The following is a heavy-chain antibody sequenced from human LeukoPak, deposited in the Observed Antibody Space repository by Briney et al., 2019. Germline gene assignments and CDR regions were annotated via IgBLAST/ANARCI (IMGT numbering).Heavy chain of an antibody. J-gene: IGHJ4*02. CDR1: GFTFSSYS. V-gene: IGHV3-48*01. D-gene: IGHD6-19*01. CDR3: AKAPAVGLAGGWAPPDY. Sequence: PGGSLRLSCAASGFTFSSYSMNWVRQAPGKGLEWVSYISSSSSTIYYADSVKGRFTISRDNAKNSLYLQMNSLRAEDTALYYCAKAPAVGLAGGWAPPDYWGQGTLVTVSS. CDR2: ISSSSSTI.